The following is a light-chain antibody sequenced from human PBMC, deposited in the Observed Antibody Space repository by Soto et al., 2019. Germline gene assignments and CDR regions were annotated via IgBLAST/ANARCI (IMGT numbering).Light chain of an antibody. CDR1: QSISSY. J-gene: IGKJ5*01. Sequence: DIQMTQSPSSLSASVGDRVTITCRASQSISSYVNWYQQKPGKAPRLLIYAASTLQSGVPSRFSGIGSGTDFTLTISSLQPEDVATYYCQQSYSKPLVTFGQGTRLESK. V-gene: IGKV1-39*01. CDR3: QQSYSKPLVT. CDR2: AAS.